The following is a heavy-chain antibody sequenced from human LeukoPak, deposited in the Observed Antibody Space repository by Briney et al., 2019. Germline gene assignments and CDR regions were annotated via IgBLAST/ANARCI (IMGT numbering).Heavy chain of an antibody. CDR3: ARGGNGYSYGAFDY. J-gene: IGHJ4*02. V-gene: IGHV4-30-2*01. D-gene: IGHD5-18*01. CDR1: GGSISSGGYS. Sequence: PSQTLSLTCAVSGGSISSGGYSWSWIRQPPGKGLEWIGYIYHSGSTYYNPSLKSRVTISVDRSKNQFSLKLSSVTAADTAVYYCARGGNGYSYGAFDYWGQGTLVTVSS. CDR2: IYHSGST.